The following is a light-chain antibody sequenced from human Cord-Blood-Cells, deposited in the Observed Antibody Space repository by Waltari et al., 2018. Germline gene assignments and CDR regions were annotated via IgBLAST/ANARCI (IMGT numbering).Light chain of an antibody. V-gene: IGLV2-23*02. J-gene: IGLJ2*01. CDR3: CSYAGSSTVV. CDR1: SSDVGSYNL. Sequence: QSALTQPASVSGSPGQSITISCTGTSSDVGSYNLVSWYQQHPGKAPNLMIYEVSKRPSGVSNLFSGSKSGNTASLTISGLQAEDDADYYCCSYAGSSTVVFGGGTKLTVL. CDR2: EVS.